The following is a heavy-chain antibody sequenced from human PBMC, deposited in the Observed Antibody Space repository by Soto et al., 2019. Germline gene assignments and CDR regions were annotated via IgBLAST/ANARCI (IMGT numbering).Heavy chain of an antibody. J-gene: IGHJ4*02. D-gene: IGHD3-22*01. CDR2: ISWNSNRK. CDR1: GFTFDDYA. CDR3: AKGYYYDSGYYFDY. V-gene: IGHV3-9*01. Sequence: SCAASGFTFDDYAMHWVRQAPGKGLEWVSTISWNSNRKGYADSVRGRFTISRDNAKNSLYLQMNSLRAEDTALYYCAKGYYYDSGYYFDYWGQGALVTVSS.